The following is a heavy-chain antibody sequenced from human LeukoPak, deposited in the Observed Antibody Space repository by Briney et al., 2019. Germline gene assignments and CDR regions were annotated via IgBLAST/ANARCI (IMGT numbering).Heavy chain of an antibody. Sequence: ASVKVSCKASGYTFTSYDINWVRQATGQGLEWMGWMNPNSGNTGYAQKFQGRVTMTRNTSISTAYMELSSLRSEDTAVYYCARGSPPYGYDYVWGSSRFDPWGQGTLVTVSS. J-gene: IGHJ5*02. D-gene: IGHD3-16*01. CDR1: GYTFTSYD. CDR2: MNPNSGNT. V-gene: IGHV1-8*01. CDR3: ARGSPPYGYDYVWGSSRFDP.